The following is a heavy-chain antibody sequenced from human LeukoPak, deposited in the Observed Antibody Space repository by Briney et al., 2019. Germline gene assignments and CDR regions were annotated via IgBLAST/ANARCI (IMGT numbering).Heavy chain of an antibody. Sequence: SETLSPTCTVSGGSISSYYWSWIRQPPGPGLDWIGYIYYSGTSNKNPSLSSLVTLSVDSSKNQLYLKLTSVAAADTAVYYCARDSRGYYDSSGYFDHWGQGTLVTVSS. CDR1: GGSISSYY. J-gene: IGHJ4*02. CDR3: ARDSRGYYDSSGYFDH. CDR2: IYYSGTS. V-gene: IGHV4-59*01. D-gene: IGHD3-22*01.